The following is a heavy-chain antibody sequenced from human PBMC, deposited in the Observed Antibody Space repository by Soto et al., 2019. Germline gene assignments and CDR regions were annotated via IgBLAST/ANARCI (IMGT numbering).Heavy chain of an antibody. Sequence: SETLSLTCSVSGVTMSYGAYSWNWIRQSPGKGLEWLGYISHLETTYYNPSFRSRLSLSIDRTRNQFFLSLSSMTAADTAVYYCASQMEYYDSVWGGYRRIIAYWGQGTLVTVSS. J-gene: IGHJ4*02. V-gene: IGHV4-30-2*06. CDR1: GVTMSYGAYS. CDR2: ISHLETT. D-gene: IGHD3-16*02. CDR3: ASQMEYYDSVWGGYRRIIAY.